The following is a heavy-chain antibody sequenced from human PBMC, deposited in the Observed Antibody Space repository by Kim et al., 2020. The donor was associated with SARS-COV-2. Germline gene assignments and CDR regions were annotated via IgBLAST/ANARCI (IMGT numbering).Heavy chain of an antibody. V-gene: IGHV1-2*04. Sequence: YAQKFQGWVTMTRDTSISTAYMELSRLRSDDTAVYYCARVGSGSYFTVDYWGQGTLVTVSS. D-gene: IGHD3-10*01. J-gene: IGHJ4*02. CDR3: ARVGSGSYFTVDY.